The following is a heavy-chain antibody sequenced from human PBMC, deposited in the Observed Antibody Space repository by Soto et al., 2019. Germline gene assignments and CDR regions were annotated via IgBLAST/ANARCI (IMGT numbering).Heavy chain of an antibody. J-gene: IGHJ4*02. CDR2: IIPIFGTA. CDR3: ASIAARRSFLYPPDY. D-gene: IGHD6-6*01. CDR1: GGTFSSYA. Sequence: QVQLVQSGAEVKKPGSSVKVSCKASGGTFSSYAISWVRQAPGQGLEWMGGIIPIFGTANYAQKFQGRVTITADESTSKAYMELSSLRSEDTAVYYCASIAARRSFLYPPDYWGQGTLVTVSS. V-gene: IGHV1-69*01.